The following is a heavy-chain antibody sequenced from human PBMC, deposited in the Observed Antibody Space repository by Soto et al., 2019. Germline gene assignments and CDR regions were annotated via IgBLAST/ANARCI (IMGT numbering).Heavy chain of an antibody. J-gene: IGHJ5*02. CDR1: GFTFNTYW. CDR3: AREVRATFDP. Sequence: PGGSLRLSCAASGFTFNTYWMAWVRQAPGKGPEWVASIKQDGSETFYMESVRGRFTISRDNAKNSLYLQMNSLRAEDMAVYYCAREVRATFDPWGQGT. CDR2: IKQDGSET. V-gene: IGHV3-7*01. D-gene: IGHD1-26*01.